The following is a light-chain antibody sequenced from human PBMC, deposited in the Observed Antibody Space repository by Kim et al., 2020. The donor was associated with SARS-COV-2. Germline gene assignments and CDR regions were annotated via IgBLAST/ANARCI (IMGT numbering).Light chain of an antibody. CDR2: RTT. J-gene: IGLJ2*01. CDR3: LLFYSGAGI. Sequence: PGETVTRTCCSSTGAVYSCHYPYWFQPKPGRALRTLIYRTTNRPSWTPARFSGSLRGGKAALSLAGAQPEDEAEYYCLLFYSGAGIFGGGTKLTVL. V-gene: IGLV7-46*01. CDR1: TGAVYSCHY.